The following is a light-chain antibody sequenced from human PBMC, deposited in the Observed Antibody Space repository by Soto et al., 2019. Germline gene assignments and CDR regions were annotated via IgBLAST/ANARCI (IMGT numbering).Light chain of an antibody. J-gene: IGKJ2*01. CDR3: QKYNNWPHN. Sequence: EIVMTQSPATLSVSPGEIATLSCSASQSVSSKLAWFQQKPGQAPSLLIYGVSTRATGVPVRFSGSGSGTEFTLTVNSLQSEDFAVYYCQKYNNWPHNFGQGTKVDIK. CDR2: GVS. CDR1: QSVSSK. V-gene: IGKV3-15*01.